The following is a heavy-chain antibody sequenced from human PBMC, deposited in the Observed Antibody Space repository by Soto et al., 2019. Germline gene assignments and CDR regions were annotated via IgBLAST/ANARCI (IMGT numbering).Heavy chain of an antibody. Sequence: PSETLSLTCTFSGGSISSYYWSWIRQPAGKGLEWIGRIYTSGSTNYNPSLKSRVTMSVDTSKNQFSLKLSSVTAADTAVYYCARDIYPYLGYYYYGMDVWGQGTTVTVSS. V-gene: IGHV4-4*07. D-gene: IGHD1-26*01. CDR2: IYTSGST. CDR3: ARDIYPYLGYYYYGMDV. CDR1: GGSISSYY. J-gene: IGHJ6*02.